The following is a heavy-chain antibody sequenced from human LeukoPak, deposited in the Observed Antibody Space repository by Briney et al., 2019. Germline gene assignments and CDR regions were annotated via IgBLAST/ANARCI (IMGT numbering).Heavy chain of an antibody. CDR3: ARLMSSSSGIDY. J-gene: IGHJ4*02. CDR2: IYYSGST. V-gene: IGHV4-59*08. CDR1: GGSLSSYH. Sequence: SETLSLTCTVSGGSLSSYHWSWLRQPPGKGLEWIGYIYYSGSTNYNPSLKSRVTISVDTSKNQFSLKLSSVTAADTAVYYCARLMSSSSGIDYWGQGTLVTVSS. D-gene: IGHD6-6*01.